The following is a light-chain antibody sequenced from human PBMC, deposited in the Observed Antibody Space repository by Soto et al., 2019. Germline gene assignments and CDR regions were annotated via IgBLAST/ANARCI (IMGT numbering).Light chain of an antibody. J-gene: IGKJ1*01. CDR3: QQYNSYSPWT. Sequence: DIQMTQSPSTLSASVGDRVTITCRASQSISSWLAWYQQKPGKAPKLLIYDASSLESGVPSRFSGSGSGTEFTLTFSSLQPDDFETYYCQQYNSYSPWTFGQGTKVEIK. CDR1: QSISSW. V-gene: IGKV1-5*01. CDR2: DAS.